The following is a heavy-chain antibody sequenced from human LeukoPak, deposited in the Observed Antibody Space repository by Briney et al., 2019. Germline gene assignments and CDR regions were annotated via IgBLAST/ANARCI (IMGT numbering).Heavy chain of an antibody. CDR3: AKVAVRRDYEAYFEY. V-gene: IGHV3-23*01. CDR2: ISSSGGTT. D-gene: IGHD5-24*01. Sequence: PGGSLRLPCAASGFTFSIYAISWVRQAPGKGLEWVAAISSSGGTTYYADSMRGRFSISRDNSKSMLYLEMSSLRADDTAVYYCAKVAVRRDYEAYFEYWGQGTQVTVSS. CDR1: GFTFSIYA. J-gene: IGHJ4*02.